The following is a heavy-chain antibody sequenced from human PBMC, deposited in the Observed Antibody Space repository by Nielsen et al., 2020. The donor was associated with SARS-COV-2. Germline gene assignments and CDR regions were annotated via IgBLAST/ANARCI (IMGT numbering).Heavy chain of an antibody. J-gene: IGHJ3*02. D-gene: IGHD1-26*01. CDR2: IKQDGSEK. Sequence: GGSLRLSCAASGFTFSSYWMSWVRQAPGKGLEWVANIKQDGSEKYYVDSVKGRFTISRDNAKNSLYLQMNSLRAEDTAVYYCARHFLGSWWERPRRSHDAFDIWGQGTMVTVSS. CDR1: GFTFSSYW. CDR3: ARHFLGSWWERPRRSHDAFDI. V-gene: IGHV3-7*01.